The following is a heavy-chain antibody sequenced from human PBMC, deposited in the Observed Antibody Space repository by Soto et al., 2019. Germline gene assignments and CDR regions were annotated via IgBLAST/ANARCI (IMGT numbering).Heavy chain of an antibody. V-gene: IGHV3-23*01. CDR3: STGRQMGY. J-gene: IGHJ4*02. Sequence: EVPVLESGGDLVQPGGSLRLSCAASGFTFSNYAMTWVRQAPGKGLEWVSTISGSGDSIYYADSVKGRFTISRDNSKNTRYLQMNSLRADDWAVYYCSTGRQMGYWGQGTLVIVSS. CDR1: GFTFSNYA. D-gene: IGHD7-27*01. CDR2: ISGSGDSI.